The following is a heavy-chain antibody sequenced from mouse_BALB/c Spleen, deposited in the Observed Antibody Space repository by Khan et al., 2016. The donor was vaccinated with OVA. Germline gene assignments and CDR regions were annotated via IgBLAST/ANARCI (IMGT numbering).Heavy chain of an antibody. CDR1: DYTFTDYP. CDR3: AIDDGYSLFAY. D-gene: IGHD2-3*01. J-gene: IGHJ3*01. Sequence: QVQLQQSGPELVRPGVSVKISCKGPDYTFTDYPMHWVQQSHVKSLEWIGAVSTYYGTTNYNQKFKGKAIMTVDKSSSTAYMELARLTSEDSAIYYCAIDDGYSLFAYWGQGTLVTVSA. V-gene: IGHV1S137*01. CDR2: VSTYYGTT.